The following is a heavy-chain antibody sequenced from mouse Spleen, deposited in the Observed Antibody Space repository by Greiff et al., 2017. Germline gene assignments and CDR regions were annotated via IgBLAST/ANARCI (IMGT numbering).Heavy chain of an antibody. CDR2: ILPGSGST. Sequence: VQLQQSGAELMKPGASVKISCKATGYTFSSYWIEWVKQRPGHGLEWIGEILPGSGSTNYNEKFKGKATFTADTSSNTAYMQLSSLTSEDSAVYYCARDYYGSSYEAYWGQGTLVTVSA. CDR3: ARDYYGSSYEAY. CDR1: GYTFSSYW. V-gene: IGHV1-9*01. D-gene: IGHD1-1*01. J-gene: IGHJ3*01.